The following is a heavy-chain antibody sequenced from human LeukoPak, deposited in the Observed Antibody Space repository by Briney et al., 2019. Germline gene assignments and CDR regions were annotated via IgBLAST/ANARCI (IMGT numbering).Heavy chain of an antibody. Sequence: PSVTLSLTCTVSGYFSTAYYWGWIRQPPGKGLEWIASIRHDGHTNYNPSLKSRVTLSVDTSKNQFSLRLTSVTAADTAVYYCARDVLATSIAAPYYWGQGTLVTVSS. D-gene: IGHD6-13*01. CDR2: IRHDGHT. V-gene: IGHV4-38-2*02. CDR3: ARDVLATSIAAPYY. CDR1: GYFSTAYY. J-gene: IGHJ4*02.